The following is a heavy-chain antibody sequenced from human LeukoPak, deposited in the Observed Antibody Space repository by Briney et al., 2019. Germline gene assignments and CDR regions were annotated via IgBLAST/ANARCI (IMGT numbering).Heavy chain of an antibody. Sequence: GGSLRLSCAASGFTFSSYAMHWVRQAPGKGLEWVALISNDGSTTYYADSVKGRFTISRDNSKNTLYLQMNSLRAEDTAVYYCAKGVARYYGSGSLNFDYWGQGTLVTVSS. CDR1: GFTFSSYA. J-gene: IGHJ4*02. D-gene: IGHD3-10*01. CDR2: ISNDGSTT. CDR3: AKGVARYYGSGSLNFDY. V-gene: IGHV3-30-3*01.